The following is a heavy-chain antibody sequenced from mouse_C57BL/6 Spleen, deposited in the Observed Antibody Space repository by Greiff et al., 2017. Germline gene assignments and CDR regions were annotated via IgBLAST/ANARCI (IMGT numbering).Heavy chain of an antibody. V-gene: IGHV5-17*01. CDR3: ERGGFYFDY. CDR1: GFTFSDYG. Sequence: EVKLLESGGGLVKPGGSLKLSCAASGFTFSDYGMHWVRQAPEKGLEWVACISSGSSTIYYADTVKGRFTISRDNAKNTLCLQMTSLRSEDTAMYYCERGGFYFDYWGQGTTLTVSS. CDR2: ISSGSSTI. J-gene: IGHJ2*01.